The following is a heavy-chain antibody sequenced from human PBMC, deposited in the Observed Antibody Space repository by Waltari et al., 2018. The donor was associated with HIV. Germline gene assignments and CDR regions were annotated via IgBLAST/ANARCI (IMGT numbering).Heavy chain of an antibody. J-gene: IGHJ6*02. CDR3: ANPDDYSNYYYGMDV. CDR1: GFTVIANS. V-gene: IGHV3-66*01. CDR2: IDSDGNT. Sequence: EVQLVESGGGLVQPGGALRLSWAASGFTVIANSTSWVRQAPGRGLEWVSLIDSDGNTRYADSVKGRFTISRDSSKNMVYLQMKSLRGEDTAVYYCANPDDYSNYYYGMDVWGQGTTVTVSS. D-gene: IGHD4-4*01.